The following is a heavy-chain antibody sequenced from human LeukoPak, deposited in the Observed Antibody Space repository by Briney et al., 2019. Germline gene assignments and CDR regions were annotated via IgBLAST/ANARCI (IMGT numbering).Heavy chain of an antibody. CDR3: ARHNYDFWSVYMDV. V-gene: IGHV3-7*01. J-gene: IGHJ6*03. D-gene: IGHD3-3*01. CDR2: IKQDGSEK. CDR1: GFTFSSYW. Sequence: GGSLRLSCAASGFTFSSYWMSWVRQAPGKGLEWLASIKQDGSEKYYVDSVKGRFTISRDNAKNSLYLQMNSLRAEDTAVYYCARHNYDFWSVYMDVWGKGTTVTVSS.